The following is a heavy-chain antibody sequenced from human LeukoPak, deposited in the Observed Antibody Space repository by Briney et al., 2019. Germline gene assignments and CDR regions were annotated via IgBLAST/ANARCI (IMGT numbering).Heavy chain of an antibody. CDR2: INSVGSST. D-gene: IGHD6-19*01. CDR1: GFTSSGFW. J-gene: IGHJ4*02. V-gene: IGHV3-74*01. Sequence: GGSRRLSRAPPGFTSSGFWMPWVSQPPGRGLGWFSRINSVGSSTSYADSVKGRFTISRDNAKNTLYLQMNSLRAEDTAVYYCARERTSGWDAFDFWGQGTLVTVSS. CDR3: ARERTSGWDAFDF.